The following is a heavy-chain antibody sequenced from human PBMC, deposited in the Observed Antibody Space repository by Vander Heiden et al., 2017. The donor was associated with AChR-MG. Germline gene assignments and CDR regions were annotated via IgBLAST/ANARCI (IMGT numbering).Heavy chain of an antibody. V-gene: IGHV4-34*01. CDR1: GGSLSGFY. J-gene: IGHJ4*02. D-gene: IGHD5-12*01. CDR3: ARVDLATAKTFDV. Sequence: QVHLQPWGAGVLKPADSLSLTCGVYGGSLSGFYWSWLRQAPGKGLEWIGEVSHRGSTSYNASLQSRATISVDTSKTHFSLHLRSVTVADTAVYYCARVDLATAKTFDVWGQGTLGSVSS. CDR2: VSHRGST.